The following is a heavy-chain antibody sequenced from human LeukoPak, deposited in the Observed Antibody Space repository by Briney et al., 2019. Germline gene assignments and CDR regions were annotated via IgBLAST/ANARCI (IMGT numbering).Heavy chain of an antibody. V-gene: IGHV4-4*07. CDR1: GGSISGYY. D-gene: IGHD1-7*01. CDR2: VYTSGST. J-gene: IGHJ3*02. CDR3: ARLITGTTTAFDI. Sequence: SETLSLTCSVSGGSISGYYWTWIRQPAGKGLEWIGRVYTSGSTHYNPSLKTRLTMSVDTSKNQFSLKLSSVTAADTAVYYCARLITGTTTAFDIWGQGAMVTVSS.